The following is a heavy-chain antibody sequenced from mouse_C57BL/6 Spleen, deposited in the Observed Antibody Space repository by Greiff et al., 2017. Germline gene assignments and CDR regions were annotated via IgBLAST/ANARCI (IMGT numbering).Heavy chain of an antibody. V-gene: IGHV1-82*01. Sequence: QVQLQQSGPELVQPGASVKISCTASGYAFSSSWMNWVKQRPGKGLEWIGRIYPGDGDTNYNGKFKGKATLTADKSSSTAYMQLSSLTSEDSAVYFCARNWDVGAMDYWGQGTSVTVSS. D-gene: IGHD4-1*01. CDR1: GYAFSSSW. CDR2: IYPGDGDT. J-gene: IGHJ4*01. CDR3: ARNWDVGAMDY.